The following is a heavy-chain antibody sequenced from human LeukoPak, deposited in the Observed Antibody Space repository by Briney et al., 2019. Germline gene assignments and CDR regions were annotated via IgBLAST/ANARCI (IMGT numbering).Heavy chain of an antibody. CDR2: IYYSGST. CDR1: GGSISSYY. V-gene: IGHV4-59*12. Sequence: PSETLSLTCTVSGGSISSYYWSWIRQPPGKGLEWIGYIYYSGSTNYNPSLKSRVTISVDTSKNQFSLKLSSVTAADTAVYYCARGTRRFGEPHAFDIWGQGTMVTVSS. D-gene: IGHD3-10*01. CDR3: ARGTRRFGEPHAFDI. J-gene: IGHJ3*02.